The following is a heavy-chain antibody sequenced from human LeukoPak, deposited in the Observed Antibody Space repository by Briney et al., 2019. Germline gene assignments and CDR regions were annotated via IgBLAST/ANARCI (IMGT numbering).Heavy chain of an antibody. Sequence: SETLSLTCAVYGQSVSGSRSYWAWIRQPPGKGLEWIGNVLLSGRTTYNPALESRVSISMDSSENQFSLALTSVTAADTAVYYCAKEPDGIRFDPWGQGTLVTVSS. D-gene: IGHD1-14*01. V-gene: IGHV4-34*12. J-gene: IGHJ5*02. CDR3: AKEPDGIRFDP. CDR2: VLLSGRT. CDR1: GQSVSGSRSY.